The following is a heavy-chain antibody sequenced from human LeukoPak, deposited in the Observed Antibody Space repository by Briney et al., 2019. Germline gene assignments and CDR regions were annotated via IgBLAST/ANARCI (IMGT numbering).Heavy chain of an antibody. Sequence: PGGSLRLSCAASGFTVSSNYMSWVRQAPGKGLEWVSVIYSSGSTYYADSVKGRFTISRDNSKNTLRLQMNTLRAEDTAVYYCARDADSDYYYYMDVWGKGTTVTVSS. CDR1: GFTVSSNY. J-gene: IGHJ6*03. CDR2: IYSSGST. CDR3: ARDADSDYYYYMDV. V-gene: IGHV3-53*01.